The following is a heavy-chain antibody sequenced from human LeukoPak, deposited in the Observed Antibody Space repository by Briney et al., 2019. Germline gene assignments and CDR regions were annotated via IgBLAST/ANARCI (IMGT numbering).Heavy chain of an antibody. V-gene: IGHV3-21*01. CDR2: ISSSSSYI. CDR3: ARVFGGTTVKLDY. Sequence: GGSLRLSCAASGFTFSNAWMNWVRQAPGKGLEWVSSISSSSSYIYYADSVKGRFTISRDNAKNSLYLQMNSLRAEDTAVYYCARVFGGTTVKLDYWGQGTLVTVSS. D-gene: IGHD4-17*01. CDR1: GFTFSNAW. J-gene: IGHJ4*02.